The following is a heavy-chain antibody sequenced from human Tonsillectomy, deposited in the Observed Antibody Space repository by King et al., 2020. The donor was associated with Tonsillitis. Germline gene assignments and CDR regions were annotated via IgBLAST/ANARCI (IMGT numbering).Heavy chain of an antibody. CDR2: ISSTSSTI. CDR3: ARDKRELALDY. CDR1: GFTFSSYT. D-gene: IGHD1-26*01. V-gene: IGHV3-48*01. Sequence: VQLVESGGGLVQPGGSLRLSCAASGFTFSSYTMNWVLQAPGKGLEWVSYISSTSSTIFYADSVKGRFTISRDNAKNSLYLQMNSLRAEDTAVYYCARDKRELALDYWGQGTLVTVSS. J-gene: IGHJ4*02.